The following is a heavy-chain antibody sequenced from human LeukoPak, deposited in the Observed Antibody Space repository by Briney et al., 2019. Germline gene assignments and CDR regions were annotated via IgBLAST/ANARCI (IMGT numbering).Heavy chain of an antibody. Sequence: AGGSLRLSCAASGFTFSSYSMNWVRQAPGKGLEWVSYISSSSSTIYYADSVKGRFTISRDNAKNSLYLQMNSLRAEDTAVYYCARDSGDCSGGSCYHDAFDIWGQGTMVTVSS. J-gene: IGHJ3*02. V-gene: IGHV3-48*01. CDR1: GFTFSSYS. D-gene: IGHD2-15*01. CDR2: ISSSSSTI. CDR3: ARDSGDCSGGSCYHDAFDI.